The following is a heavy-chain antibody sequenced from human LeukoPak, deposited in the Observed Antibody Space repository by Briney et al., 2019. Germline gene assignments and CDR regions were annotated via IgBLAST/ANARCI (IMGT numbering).Heavy chain of an antibody. V-gene: IGHV3-64*01. CDR3: ARDREYYYMDV. Sequence: GGSLRLSCAASGFTFSSYAMHWVRQAPGKGLEYVSAISTNGDSTYYANSVKGRFTISRDNSKNTLYLQMNSLRAEDTAVYYCARDREYYYMDVWGKGTTVTVSS. CDR2: ISTNGDST. CDR1: GFTFSSYA. J-gene: IGHJ6*03.